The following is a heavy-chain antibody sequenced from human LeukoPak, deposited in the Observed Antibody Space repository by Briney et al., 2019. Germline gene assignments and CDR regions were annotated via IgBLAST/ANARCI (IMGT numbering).Heavy chain of an antibody. CDR3: ARHSYTGTRGGY. CDR2: IYHSGST. J-gene: IGHJ4*02. V-gene: IGHV4-38-2*01. CDR1: GYSISSGYY. Sequence: PSETLSLTCAVSGYSISSGYYWGWIRQPPGKGLEWIGSIYHSGSTYYNPSLKSRVTISVDTSKDQFSLKLSSVTAADTAVYYCARHSYTGTRGGYWGQGTLVTVSS. D-gene: IGHD3-10*01.